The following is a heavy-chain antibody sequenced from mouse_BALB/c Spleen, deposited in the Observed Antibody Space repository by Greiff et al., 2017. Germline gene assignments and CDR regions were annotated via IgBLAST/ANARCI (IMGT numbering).Heavy chain of an antibody. CDR2: IDPETGGT. Sequence: VQLQQSGAELVRPGASVTLSCKASGYTFTDYEMHWVKQTPVHGLEWIGAIDPETGGTAYNQKFKGKATLTADKSSSTAYMELRSLTSEDSAVYYCTYPYYYGYEGDYWGQGTTLTVSS. J-gene: IGHJ2*01. D-gene: IGHD1-2*01. CDR1: GYTFTDYE. CDR3: TYPYYYGYEGDY. V-gene: IGHV1-15*01.